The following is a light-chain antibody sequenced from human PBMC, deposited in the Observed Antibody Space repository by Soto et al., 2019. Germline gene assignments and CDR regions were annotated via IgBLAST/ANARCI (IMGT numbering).Light chain of an antibody. J-gene: IGKJ1*01. Sequence: DIQMTQSPSTLSGSVGDRVTITCXASQTISSWLAWYQQKPGKAPKLLIYKASTLKSGVPSRFSGSGSGTEFTLTISSLQPDDFATYYCQQYYSFPRTFGQGTKVDI. CDR3: QQYYSFPRT. CDR1: QTISSW. V-gene: IGKV1-5*03. CDR2: KAS.